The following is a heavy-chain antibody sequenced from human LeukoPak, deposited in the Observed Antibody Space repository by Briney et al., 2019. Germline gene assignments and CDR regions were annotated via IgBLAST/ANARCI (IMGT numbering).Heavy chain of an antibody. CDR2: IIPIFGTA. CDR3: ARADRPTMVRGVGRYYSDY. J-gene: IGHJ4*02. Sequence: ASVKVSFKASGGTFSIYAISWVRPAPGQGLEWMGGIIPIFGTANYAQKFQGRVTITADESTSTAYMELSSLRSEDTAVYYCARADRPTMVRGVGRYYSDYWGQGTLVTVSS. V-gene: IGHV1-69*01. CDR1: GGTFSIYA. D-gene: IGHD3-10*01.